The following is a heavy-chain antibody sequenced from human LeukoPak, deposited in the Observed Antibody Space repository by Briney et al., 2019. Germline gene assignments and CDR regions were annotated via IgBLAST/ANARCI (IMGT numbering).Heavy chain of an antibody. J-gene: IGHJ4*02. D-gene: IGHD1-26*01. Sequence: SETLSLTCTVSGGSISSYYWSWIRQPPGKGLEWIGYIYYSGSTNYNPSLKSRVTISVDTSKNRFSLKLTSVTAADTAVYYCAREIHSGSYYFDYWGQGTLVTVSS. CDR2: IYYSGST. CDR1: GGSISSYY. V-gene: IGHV4-59*12. CDR3: AREIHSGSYYFDY.